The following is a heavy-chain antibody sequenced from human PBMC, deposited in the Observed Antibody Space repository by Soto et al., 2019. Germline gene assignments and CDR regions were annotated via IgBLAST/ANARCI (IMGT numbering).Heavy chain of an antibody. Sequence: GASVKVSCKASGYAFTTYHMHWVRQAPGQGLEWMGMIDPSDGTTTYAQKLQGRVTMTRDTATSTVYMELSSLRSEDTAVYYCARDEVPDVQNDSFDNWGQGTMVTVSS. CDR1: GYAFTTYH. J-gene: IGHJ3*02. D-gene: IGHD2-2*01. CDR3: ARDEVPDVQNDSFDN. CDR2: IDPSDGTT. V-gene: IGHV1-46*04.